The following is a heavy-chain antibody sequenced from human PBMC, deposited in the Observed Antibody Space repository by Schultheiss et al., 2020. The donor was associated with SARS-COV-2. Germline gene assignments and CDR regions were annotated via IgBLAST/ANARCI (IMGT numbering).Heavy chain of an antibody. CDR3: AKDLSPSMDAGFDI. CDR2: ISGSGGST. CDR1: GFTFSSYA. D-gene: IGHD6-6*01. V-gene: IGHV3-23*01. J-gene: IGHJ3*02. Sequence: GGSLRLSCAASGFTFSSYAMSWVRQAPGKGLEWVSAISGSGGSTYYADSVKGRFTISRDNADNSLYLQMNSLRPEDTALYYCAKDLSPSMDAGFDIWGQGTMVTVSS.